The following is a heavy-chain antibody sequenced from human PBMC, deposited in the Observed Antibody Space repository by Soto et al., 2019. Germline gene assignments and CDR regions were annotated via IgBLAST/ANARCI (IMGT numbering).Heavy chain of an antibody. Sequence: SETLSLTCTVSGGSISSSSYYWGWIRQPPGKGLEWIGSIYYSGSTYYNPSLKSRVTISVDTSKNQFSLKLSSVTAADTAVYYCARRSDYCSGGSCYSFFAVAAFDIWGQGTMVTVSS. V-gene: IGHV4-39*01. J-gene: IGHJ3*02. CDR3: ARRSDYCSGGSCYSFFAVAAFDI. D-gene: IGHD2-15*01. CDR2: IYYSGST. CDR1: GGSISSSSYY.